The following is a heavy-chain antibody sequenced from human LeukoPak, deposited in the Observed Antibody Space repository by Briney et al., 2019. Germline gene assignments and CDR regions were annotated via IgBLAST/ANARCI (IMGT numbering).Heavy chain of an antibody. CDR3: ARVPRSYYYYYYMDV. Sequence: SETLSLTCTVSGGSISSGGYHWSWIRQPPGKGLEWLGYIYYSGSSNYNPSLKSRVTISADTSKNQFSLKLSSVTAADTAVYYCARVPRSYYYYYYMDVWGKGTTVTVS. CDR2: IYYSGSS. J-gene: IGHJ6*03. CDR1: GGSISSGGYH. V-gene: IGHV4-61*08.